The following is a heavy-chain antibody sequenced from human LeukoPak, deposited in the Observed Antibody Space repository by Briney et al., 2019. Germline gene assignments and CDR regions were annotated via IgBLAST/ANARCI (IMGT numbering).Heavy chain of an antibody. CDR1: GGSFSGYC. J-gene: IGHJ4*02. D-gene: IGHD6-19*01. CDR3: AGRTSSGSIDY. Sequence: SETLSLTCAVYGGSFSGYCWSWIRQPPGKGPEWIGEINHSGSTNYNPSLKSRVTISVDTSKDQFSLKLSSVTAADTAVYYCAGRTSSGSIDYWGQGTLVTVSS. CDR2: INHSGST. V-gene: IGHV4-34*01.